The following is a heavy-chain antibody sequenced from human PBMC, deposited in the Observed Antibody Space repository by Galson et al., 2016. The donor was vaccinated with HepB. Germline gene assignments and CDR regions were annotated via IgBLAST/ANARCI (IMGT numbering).Heavy chain of an antibody. CDR2: MFENGSA. Sequence: SETLSLTCSVSGASISSRSYYWVWIRQAPGKGLEWIGSMFENGSAYYNPSLKSRVSILEDSPKNQFSLKLTSVTAADTAVYYCARDSCGGDCFHNWFDSWGQGTLVTVSS. V-gene: IGHV4-39*07. CDR3: ARDSCGGDCFHNWFDS. CDR1: GASISSRSYY. J-gene: IGHJ5*01. D-gene: IGHD2-21*02.